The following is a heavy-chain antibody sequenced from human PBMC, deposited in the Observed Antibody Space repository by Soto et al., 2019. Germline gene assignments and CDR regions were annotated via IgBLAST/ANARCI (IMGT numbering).Heavy chain of an antibody. J-gene: IGHJ4*02. D-gene: IGHD3-3*01. CDR3: AKDARIFGVVTDFDY. CDR2: ISGSGGST. Sequence: QVQLVESGGGLVKPGGSLRLSCAASGFTFSDYYMSWIRQAPGKGLEWVSYISGSGGSTYYADSVKGRFTISRDNSKNTLYLQMNSLRAEDTAVYYCAKDARIFGVVTDFDYWGQGTLVTVSS. CDR1: GFTFSDYY. V-gene: IGHV3-11*01.